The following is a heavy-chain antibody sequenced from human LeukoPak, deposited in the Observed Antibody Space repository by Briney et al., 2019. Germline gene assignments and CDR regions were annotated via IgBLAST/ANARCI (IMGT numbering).Heavy chain of an antibody. CDR2: IYPGDTDT. J-gene: IGHJ3*02. V-gene: IGHV5-51*01. CDR1: GYSFTNYW. CDR3: ARSRAEKVPVWGSYRHHDAFDI. Sequence: GASLKISCTGSGYSFTNYWIGWVRPMAGKRLEWMGIIYPGDTDTTYKPSFQGQVTISADKSISTAYLQWSSLKASDTAMYYCARSRAEKVPVWGSYRHHDAFDIWGQGTRVTVSS. D-gene: IGHD3-16*02.